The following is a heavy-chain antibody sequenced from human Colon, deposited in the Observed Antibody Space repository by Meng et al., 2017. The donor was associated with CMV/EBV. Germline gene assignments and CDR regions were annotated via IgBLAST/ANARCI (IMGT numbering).Heavy chain of an antibody. V-gene: IGHV1-2*02. Sequence: HVQLVQSGAEVKKPGASVKVSCKTSGYNFRDYYMYWVRQAPGQGLECMGWIFPKNVGTGYTQQFQGRVTMTSDTSISTLYMELSSLTSDDTAVYYCARDGDSIMVDFDFWGQGTLVTVSS. CDR1: GYNFRDYY. CDR2: IFPKNVGT. J-gene: IGHJ4*02. CDR3: ARDGDSIMVDFDF. D-gene: IGHD7-27*01.